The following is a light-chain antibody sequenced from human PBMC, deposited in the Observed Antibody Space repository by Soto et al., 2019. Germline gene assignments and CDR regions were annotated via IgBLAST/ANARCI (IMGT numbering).Light chain of an antibody. CDR3: QQYNTRLGK. CDR1: QSINAH. Sequence: EVVMTQSPATLSVSPGERVTLSCRASQSINAHLAWYQQKPGQAPRLLLHGASTMATGIPARFSGSGFGTEFILTISSLQSAYFAVYYCQQYNTRLGKFGQWTKVEIE. J-gene: IGKJ1*01. CDR2: GAS. V-gene: IGKV3-15*01.